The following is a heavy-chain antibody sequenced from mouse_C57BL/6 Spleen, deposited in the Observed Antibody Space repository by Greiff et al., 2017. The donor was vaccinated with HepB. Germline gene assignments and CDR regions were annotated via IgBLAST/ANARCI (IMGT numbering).Heavy chain of an antibody. Sequence: VKLLESGPELVKPGASVKISCKASGYAFSSSWMNWVKQRPGQGLEWIGRIYPGDGDTNYNGKFKGKATLTADKSSSTAYMQLSSLTSEDSEVYVCARRRTAEAFDDWGQGTTLTVSS. V-gene: IGHV1-82*01. CDR3: ARRRTAEAFDD. CDR2: IYPGDGDT. D-gene: IGHD3-2*02. J-gene: IGHJ2*01. CDR1: GYAFSSSW.